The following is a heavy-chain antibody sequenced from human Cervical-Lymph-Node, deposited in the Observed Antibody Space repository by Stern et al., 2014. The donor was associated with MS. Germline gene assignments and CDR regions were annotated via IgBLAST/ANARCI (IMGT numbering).Heavy chain of an antibody. Sequence: QVQLVESGGGLVKPGGSLRLSCAASGFTFSDYYMSWIRQAPGKGLEWVSYIGSSGSPIYYADSVKGRFTISRDNAKNSLYLQMNSLRADDTAVYYCAKVYRSGSHRNFDYWGQGTLVTVSS. V-gene: IGHV3-11*01. CDR2: IGSSGSPI. D-gene: IGHD3-10*01. CDR3: AKVYRSGSHRNFDY. J-gene: IGHJ4*02. CDR1: GFTFSDYY.